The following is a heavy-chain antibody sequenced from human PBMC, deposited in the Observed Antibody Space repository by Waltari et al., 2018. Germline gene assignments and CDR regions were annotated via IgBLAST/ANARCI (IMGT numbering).Heavy chain of an antibody. J-gene: IGHJ4*02. CDR3: ARDPGVTAIHFDY. CDR2: INRDGCST. V-gene: IGHV3-74*01. Sequence: EVQLVESGGGLVQPGGSLRLSCAASGFTFSSYWMHWVRQAPGKGLVWVSRINRDGCSTTYADSVSYSDSVKGRFTISRDNAKNTLYLQMDSLRAEDTAVYFCARDPGVTAIHFDYWGQGTLVTVSS. D-gene: IGHD2-21*02. CDR1: GFTFSSYW.